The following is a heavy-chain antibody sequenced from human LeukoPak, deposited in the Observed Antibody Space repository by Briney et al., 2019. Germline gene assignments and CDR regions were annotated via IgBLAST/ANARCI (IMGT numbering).Heavy chain of an antibody. CDR2: ISSSSSYI. CDR3: ARDPRTTVTTN. J-gene: IGHJ4*02. CDR1: GFTFSSYS. V-gene: IGHV3-21*01. Sequence: SGGSLRLSCAASGFTFSSYSMNWVRQAPGKGLEWVSSISSSSSYIYYADSVKGRFTISRDNAKNSLYLQMNSLRAEDTAVYYCARDPRTTVTTNWGQGTLVTVSS. D-gene: IGHD4-17*01.